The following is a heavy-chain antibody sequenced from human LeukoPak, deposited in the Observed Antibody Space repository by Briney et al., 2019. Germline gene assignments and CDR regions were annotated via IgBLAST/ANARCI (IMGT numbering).Heavy chain of an antibody. J-gene: IGHJ4*02. CDR2: ISNSGDTT. V-gene: IGHV3-11*04. CDR3: ARAVAGSFDS. Sequence: GGSLRLSCAASGFTFSDYYMSWIRQAPGKGLEWIAYISNSGDTTYYADSVKGRITISRDNAKNSLYLQMNSLRAGDTSLYYCARAVAGSFDSWGQGTLVTVSS. D-gene: IGHD6-19*01. CDR1: GFTFSDYY.